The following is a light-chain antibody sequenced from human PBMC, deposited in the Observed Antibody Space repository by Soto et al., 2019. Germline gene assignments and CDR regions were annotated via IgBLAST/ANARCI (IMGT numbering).Light chain of an antibody. CDR3: QSYDSSLSSSV. J-gene: IGLJ2*01. CDR2: GNS. V-gene: IGLV1-40*01. Sequence: QSVLPQPPSVCGAPGQRVTISCSGSTSNIGAAYDVHWYLQLPGTAHKLLISGNSDRPSGVPDRFSGSKSRTSASLAITGLQAEDEADYYCQSYDSSLSSSVFGGGTKLTVL. CDR1: TSNIGAAYD.